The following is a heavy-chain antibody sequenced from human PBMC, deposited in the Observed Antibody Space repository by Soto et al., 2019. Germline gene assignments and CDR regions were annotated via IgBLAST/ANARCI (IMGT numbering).Heavy chain of an antibody. CDR1: GDSINDYY. Sequence: SETLSLTCTVSGDSINDYYLTWIRQPPGKGLEWIGYLYYIGTTNYNPSLKSRVTILLDTSKKQFSLRLNSVTAADTAMYYCARGRSGDPRYFDYWGQGTLVTVSS. J-gene: IGHJ4*02. V-gene: IGHV4-59*01. CDR3: ARGRSGDPRYFDY. CDR2: LYYIGTT. D-gene: IGHD3-3*01.